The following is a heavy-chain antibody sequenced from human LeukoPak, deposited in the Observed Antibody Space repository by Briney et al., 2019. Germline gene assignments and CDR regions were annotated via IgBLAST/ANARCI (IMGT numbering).Heavy chain of an antibody. Sequence: PGGSLRLSCAASGFTFSSYAMHWVRQAPGKGLEWVAVISYDGSNKYYADSVKGRFTISRDNSKNTLYLQVNSLRAEDTAVYYCARDEGGTTLDYWGQGTLVTVSS. V-gene: IGHV3-30*04. J-gene: IGHJ4*02. CDR2: ISYDGSNK. CDR1: GFTFSSYA. D-gene: IGHD1-1*01. CDR3: ARDEGGTTLDY.